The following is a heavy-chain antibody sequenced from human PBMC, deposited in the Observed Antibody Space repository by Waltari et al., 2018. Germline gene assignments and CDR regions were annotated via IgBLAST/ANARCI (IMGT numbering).Heavy chain of an antibody. CDR1: GFTFGSSG. CDR3: AKGVEYSSSSDYFDY. V-gene: IGHV3-33*06. CDR2: IWYDGSNK. D-gene: IGHD6-6*01. J-gene: IGHJ4*02. Sequence: QVQLVESGGGVVQPGRSLRLSCAASGFTFGSSGMHGVRQRPGKGVEWVAVIWYDGSNKYYADSVKGRFTISRDNSKNTLYLQMNSLRAEDTAVYYCAKGVEYSSSSDYFDYWGQGTLVTVSS.